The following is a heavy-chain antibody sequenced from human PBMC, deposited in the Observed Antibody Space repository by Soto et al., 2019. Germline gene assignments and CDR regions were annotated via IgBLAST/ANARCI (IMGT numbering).Heavy chain of an antibody. V-gene: IGHV3-11*01. CDR3: AGAAMGSSSSSMDV. D-gene: IGHD6-6*01. CDR1: GFTFSDYY. CDR2: ISSSGSTI. Sequence: NPGGSVRLSCAASGFTFSDYYMSWIRQAPGKGLEWVSYISSSGSTIYYADSVKGRFTISRDNAKNSLYLQMNSLRAEDTAVYYCAGAAMGSSSSSMDVWGQGTTVTVSS. J-gene: IGHJ6*02.